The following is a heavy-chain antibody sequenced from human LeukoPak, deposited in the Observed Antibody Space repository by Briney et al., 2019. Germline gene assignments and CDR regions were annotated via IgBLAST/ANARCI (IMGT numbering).Heavy chain of an antibody. D-gene: IGHD5-18*01. J-gene: IGHJ4*02. V-gene: IGHV3-11*03. CDR3: ATRGFTYGFHY. Sequence: GGSLRLSCAASGFTFSDNYMSWIRQAPGKGLEWVSYISGSSSYTNYADSVKGRFTISRDSAKNSLFLQMNSLRAEDTAVYYCATRGFTYGFHYWGQGTLVTVSS. CDR1: GFTFSDNY. CDR2: ISGSSSYT.